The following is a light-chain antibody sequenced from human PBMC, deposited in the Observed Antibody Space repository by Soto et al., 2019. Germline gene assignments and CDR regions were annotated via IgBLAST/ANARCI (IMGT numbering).Light chain of an antibody. J-gene: IGLJ1*01. CDR3: AAWADSLNGYV. CDR2: SNN. V-gene: IGLV1-44*01. CDR1: SSNIGGNT. Sequence: QSVLTQPRSASGTPGQSVTISCSGSSSNIGGNTVNWYQHLPGTAPKLLIYSNNQRPSGVPDRFSGSKSGTSASLAISGLQYEDEADYYCAAWADSLNGYVFGNGNKVTVL.